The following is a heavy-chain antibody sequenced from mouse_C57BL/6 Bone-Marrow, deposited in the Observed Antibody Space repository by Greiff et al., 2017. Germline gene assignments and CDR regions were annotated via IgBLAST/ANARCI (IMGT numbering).Heavy chain of an antibody. V-gene: IGHV1-9*01. CDR2: ILPGSGST. D-gene: IGHD2-3*01. CDR1: GYTFTGYW. J-gene: IGHJ3*01. CDR3: AISVYGDGYCEAY. Sequence: VQLQQSGAELMKPGASVKLSCKATGYTFTGYWIEWVKQRPGRGLEWIGEILPGSGSTNYNEKFKGKATFTADTSSNTADMQLSSLTTEDSAIYYCAISVYGDGYCEAYWGQGALVTVSA.